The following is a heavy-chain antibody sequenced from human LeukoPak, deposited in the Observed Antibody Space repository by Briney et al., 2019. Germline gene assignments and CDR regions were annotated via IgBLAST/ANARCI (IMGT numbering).Heavy chain of an antibody. D-gene: IGHD4-17*01. J-gene: IGHJ4*02. V-gene: IGHV1-69*05. CDR3: ARGIILYGDYTSFDY. CDR1: GGTFSSYA. Sequence: SVKVSCKASGGTFSSYAISWVRQAPRQGLEWMGGIIPIFGPANYAQKFQGRVTITTDESTSTAYVELSSLRSEDPAVYYCARGIILYGDYTSFDYWGQGTLVTVSS. CDR2: IIPIFGPA.